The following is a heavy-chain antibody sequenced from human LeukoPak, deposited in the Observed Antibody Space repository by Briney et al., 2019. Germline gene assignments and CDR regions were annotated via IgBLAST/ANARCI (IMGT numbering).Heavy chain of an antibody. J-gene: IGHJ4*02. V-gene: IGHV4-34*01. CDR1: GGSFSVDY. Sequence: SETLCLTCAVYGGSFSVDYWSCVRQPPGKGRWWRGEINHSGSTNYKPSLKRRVTISVDTSKNQFCLKLSSVTAADTAVYYCARETYYYGSGSFGLGYWGQGTLVTVSS. CDR3: ARETYYYGSGSFGLGY. D-gene: IGHD3-10*01. CDR2: INHSGST.